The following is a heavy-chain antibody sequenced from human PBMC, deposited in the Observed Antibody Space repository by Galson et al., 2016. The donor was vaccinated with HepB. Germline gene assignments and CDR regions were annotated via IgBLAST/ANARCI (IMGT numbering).Heavy chain of an antibody. V-gene: IGHV3-64D*08. CDR1: GFTFDDNA. CDR3: VKRTDGYNGYFFDL. J-gene: IGHJ4*02. Sequence: SLRLSCAASGFTFDDNAMHWVRQAPGKGLEHVSAVSSNGGSTYYADSVKGRLTISRDNSKNTLSLQMSSLRAEDTAVYYCVKRTDGYNGYFFDLWGQGALVTVSS. CDR2: VSSNGGST. D-gene: IGHD5-24*01.